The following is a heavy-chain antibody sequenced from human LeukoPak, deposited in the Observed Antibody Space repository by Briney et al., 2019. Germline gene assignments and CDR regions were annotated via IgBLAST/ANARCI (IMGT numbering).Heavy chain of an antibody. V-gene: IGHV1-18*01. Sequence: ASVKVSCKASGYTFTSYGISWVRQAPGQGLEWMGWISAYNGNTNYAQKFQGRVTITRNTSISTAYMELSSLRSEDTAVYYCARTLDAFDIWGQGTMVTVSS. CDR3: ARTLDAFDI. CDR1: GYTFTSYG. J-gene: IGHJ3*02. CDR2: ISAYNGNT.